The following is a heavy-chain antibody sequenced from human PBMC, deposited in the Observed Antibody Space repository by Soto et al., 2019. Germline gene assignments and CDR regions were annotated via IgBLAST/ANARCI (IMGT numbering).Heavy chain of an antibody. Sequence: QVQLVESGGGVVQPGRSLRLSCAASGFTFSSYGMHWVRQAPGKGLEWVAVISYDGSNKYYADSVKGRFTISRDNSKNTLYLQMNSLRAEDTAVYYCAKGGGPLPFDYWGQGTLVTVSS. D-gene: IGHD3-16*01. CDR2: ISYDGSNK. J-gene: IGHJ4*02. CDR1: GFTFSSYG. CDR3: AKGGGPLPFDY. V-gene: IGHV3-30*18.